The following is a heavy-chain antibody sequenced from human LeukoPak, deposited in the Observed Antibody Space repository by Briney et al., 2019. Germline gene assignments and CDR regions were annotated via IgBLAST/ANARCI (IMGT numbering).Heavy chain of an antibody. CDR2: ITSSSDTI. V-gene: IGHV3-48*01. CDR1: GFTFRSYS. D-gene: IGHD5-18*01. CDR3: ARIYSTISGMDV. Sequence: GGSLRLPCAASGFTFRSYSLNWVRQAPGKGLEWISYITSSSDTIHYADSVKGRFSISRDNAKNALYLQMNSLRAEDTAMYYCARIYSTISGMDVWGQGTTVTVSS. J-gene: IGHJ6*02.